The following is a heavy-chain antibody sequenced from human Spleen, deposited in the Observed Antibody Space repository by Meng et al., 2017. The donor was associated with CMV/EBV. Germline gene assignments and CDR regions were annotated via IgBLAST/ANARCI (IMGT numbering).Heavy chain of an antibody. V-gene: IGHV4-39*07. CDR3: ARARFDY. J-gene: IGHJ4*02. CDR2: IYYSGTT. Sequence: SETLSLTCTVSSGSLSGSSFYWGWIRQPPGRGLEWIGSIYYSGTTYYNPSLKSRVTISVDTSKNQFSLKLSSVTAADTAVYYCARARFDYWGQGTLVTVSS. CDR1: SGSLSGSSFY.